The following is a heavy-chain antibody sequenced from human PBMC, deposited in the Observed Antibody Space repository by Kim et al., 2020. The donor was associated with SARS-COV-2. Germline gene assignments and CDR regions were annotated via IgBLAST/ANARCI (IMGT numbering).Heavy chain of an antibody. V-gene: IGHV1-69*13. J-gene: IGHJ5*02. CDR1: GGTFSSYA. CDR2: IIPIFGTA. CDR3: ATYLWLYYNNWFDP. D-gene: IGHD2-8*01. Sequence: SVKVSCKASGGTFSSYAISWVRQAPGQGLEWMGGIIPIFGTANYAQTFQGRVTITADESTSTAYIELISLRSAHTAVYYCATYLWLYYNNWFDPFGQRT.